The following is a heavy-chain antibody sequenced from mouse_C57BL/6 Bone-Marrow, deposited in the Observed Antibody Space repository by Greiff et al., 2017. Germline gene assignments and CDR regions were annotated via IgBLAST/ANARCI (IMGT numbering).Heavy chain of an antibody. Sequence: EVKLMESGGGLVKPGGSLKLSCAASGFTFSSYAMSWVRQTPEKRLEWVATISDGGSYTYYPDNVKGRFTLSRDNAKNNLYLQMSHLKSEDTAMYYCARVTYYSNYEARDYWGQGTSVTVSS. CDR1: GFTFSSYA. J-gene: IGHJ4*01. CDR3: ARVTYYSNYEARDY. V-gene: IGHV5-4*03. CDR2: ISDGGSYT. D-gene: IGHD2-5*01.